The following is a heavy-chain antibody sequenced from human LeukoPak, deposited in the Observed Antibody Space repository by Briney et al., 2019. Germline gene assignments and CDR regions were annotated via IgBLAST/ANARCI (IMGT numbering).Heavy chain of an antibody. CDR3: ARGFGYDNIVTY. CDR2: INSDGSST. D-gene: IGHD5-12*01. V-gene: IGHV3-74*01. J-gene: IGHJ4*02. CDR1: GFSFSSYW. Sequence: GGSLRLSCAAPGFSFSSYWMHWVRQAPGKGLVWVSRINSDGSSTSYADSVGGRFTISRDNAKNTLYLQMNSLRAEDTAVYYCARGFGYDNIVTYWGQGTLVTVSS.